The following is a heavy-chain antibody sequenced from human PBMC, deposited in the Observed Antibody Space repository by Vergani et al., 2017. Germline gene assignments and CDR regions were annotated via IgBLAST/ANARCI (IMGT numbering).Heavy chain of an antibody. D-gene: IGHD3-22*01. V-gene: IGHV4-4*07. CDR3: ARGKSLGPEFYYTHLYFDY. CDR2: IYTSGST. Sequence: QVQLQESGPGLVKPSETLSLTCTVSGGSISSYYWSWIRQPAGKGLEWIGRIYTSGSTNYNPSLKRRVTMSVDTSKNQFSLKLSSVTAADTAVYYCARGKSLGPEFYYTHLYFDYWGQGTLVTVSS. CDR1: GGSISSYY. J-gene: IGHJ4*02.